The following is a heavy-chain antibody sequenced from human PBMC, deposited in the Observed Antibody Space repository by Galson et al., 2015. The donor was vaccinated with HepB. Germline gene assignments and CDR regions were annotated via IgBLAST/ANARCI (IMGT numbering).Heavy chain of an antibody. Sequence: LRLSCAASGFTFSSYWMHWVRQAPGKGLVWVSRIGDHDGDTIYADSVKGRFTISRDNAKNALYLQMNSLRAEDTAVYFCARGGLRHAFDYWGQGALVTASS. CDR2: IGDHDGDT. J-gene: IGHJ4*02. D-gene: IGHD3-16*01. CDR1: GFTFSSYW. V-gene: IGHV3-74*01. CDR3: ARGGLRHAFDY.